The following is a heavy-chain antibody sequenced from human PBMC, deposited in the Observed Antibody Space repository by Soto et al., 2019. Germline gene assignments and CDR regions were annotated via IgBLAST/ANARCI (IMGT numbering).Heavy chain of an antibody. V-gene: IGHV4-30-4*01. CDR1: GGSISSGDYY. Sequence: PSETLSLTCTVSGGSISSGDYYWSWIRQPPGKGLEWIGYIYYSGSTYYNPSLKSRVTISVDTSKNQFSLKLSSVTAADTAVYYCARVAAPRHSSGYYIFDYWGQGTLVTVSS. CDR2: IYYSGST. D-gene: IGHD3-22*01. CDR3: ARVAAPRHSSGYYIFDY. J-gene: IGHJ4*02.